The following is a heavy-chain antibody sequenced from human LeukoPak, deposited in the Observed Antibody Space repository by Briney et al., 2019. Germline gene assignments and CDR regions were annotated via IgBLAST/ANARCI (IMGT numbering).Heavy chain of an antibody. D-gene: IGHD3-3*01. CDR3: ARLGREVRFLEWLSTVYSFDY. J-gene: IGHJ4*02. CDR2: IYYSGST. V-gene: IGHV4-39*01. Sequence: SETLSLTCTVSGGSISSSSYYWGWIRQPPGKGLEWIGSIYYSGSTYYNPSLKSRVTISVDTFKNQFSLKLSSVTAAGTAVYYCARLGREVRFLEWLSTVYSFDYWGQGTLVTVSS. CDR1: GGSISSSSYY.